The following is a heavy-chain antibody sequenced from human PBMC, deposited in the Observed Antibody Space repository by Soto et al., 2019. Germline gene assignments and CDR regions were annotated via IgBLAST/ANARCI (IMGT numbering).Heavy chain of an antibody. D-gene: IGHD2-21*02. J-gene: IGHJ4*02. CDR3: ASDSLGGNSDYFDY. Sequence: GGSLRLSCAASGFTFSSYEMNWVRQAPGKGLEWVTYISSSGSTIYYADSVKGRFTISRDNAKNSLYLQMNSLRAENTAVYYCASDSLGGNSDYFDYWGQGTLVIVSS. V-gene: IGHV3-48*03. CDR1: GFTFSSYE. CDR2: ISSSGSTI.